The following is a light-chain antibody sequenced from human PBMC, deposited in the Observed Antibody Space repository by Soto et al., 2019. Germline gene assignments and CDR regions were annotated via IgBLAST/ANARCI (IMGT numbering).Light chain of an antibody. CDR1: SSDVGNYNL. CDR2: EVS. V-gene: IGLV2-23*02. Sequence: QSALTQPASVSGSPGQSITISCTGTSSDVGNYNLVSWYQQHPGKAPKLIIYEVSKRPSGVSNRFSGSKSGNTASLTISGHQAEDEAHYYRCSYAGSSPFVFGTGTKVTVL. CDR3: CSYAGSSPFV. J-gene: IGLJ1*01.